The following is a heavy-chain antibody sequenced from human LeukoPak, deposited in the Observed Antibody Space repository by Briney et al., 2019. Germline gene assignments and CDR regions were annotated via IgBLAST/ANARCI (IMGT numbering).Heavy chain of an antibody. CDR3: AHPTEYSSSWCGNWFDP. CDR1: GFTFSSYA. Sequence: GGALRLSCAASGFTFSSYAIHRVRPAPGKGREWGAVISFGGGSTYYADSVKGRFTISRDNSKNTLYLQMNSLRAEDTAVYYCAHPTEYSSSWCGNWFDPWGQGTLVTVSS. V-gene: IGHV3-30*04. J-gene: IGHJ5*02. D-gene: IGHD6-13*01. CDR2: ISFGGGST.